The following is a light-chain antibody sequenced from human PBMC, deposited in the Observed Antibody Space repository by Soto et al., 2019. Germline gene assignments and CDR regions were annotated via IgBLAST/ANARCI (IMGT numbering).Light chain of an antibody. CDR1: SSDVGSYNL. CDR3: CSYAGSSTVV. Sequence: QSALTQPASLSGSPGQSITISCTGTSSDVGSYNLVSWYQQHPGKAPKLMIYEVSKRPSGVSNRFSGSKSGNTASLTISGLKAEDEADYYCCSYAGSSTVVFGGGTKVTVL. CDR2: EVS. V-gene: IGLV2-23*02. J-gene: IGLJ2*01.